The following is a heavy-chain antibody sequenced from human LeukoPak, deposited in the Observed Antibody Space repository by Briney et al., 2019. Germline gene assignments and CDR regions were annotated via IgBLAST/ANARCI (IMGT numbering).Heavy chain of an antibody. Sequence: GESLQISCQGSGYTFTSYWIGWVRQMPGKGLESVGIIYPGDSDDKYSPSFQGQVTISVDKSINTAYLQWNSLQASDTAIYYCARRGYDFGGDTGLMRAFDIWGHGTMVTV. J-gene: IGHJ3*02. V-gene: IGHV5-51*01. CDR1: GYTFTSYW. CDR2: IYPGDSDD. D-gene: IGHD4-23*01. CDR3: ARRGYDFGGDTGLMRAFDI.